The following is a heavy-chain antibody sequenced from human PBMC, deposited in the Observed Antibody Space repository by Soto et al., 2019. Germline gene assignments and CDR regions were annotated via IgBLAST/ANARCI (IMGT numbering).Heavy chain of an antibody. J-gene: IGHJ6*02. CDR2: ITGSAGTT. CDR1: GFNFSNYV. Sequence: GESLKISCVASGFNFSNYVLTLVRQAPGEGLEWVSGITGSAGTTAYGDSVKGRFTISRDNSKSTLYLQMNNLRAEDTAVYFCAKGKPRSRDGMDVWGQGTTVTVSS. V-gene: IGHV3-23*01. CDR3: AKGKPRSRDGMDV.